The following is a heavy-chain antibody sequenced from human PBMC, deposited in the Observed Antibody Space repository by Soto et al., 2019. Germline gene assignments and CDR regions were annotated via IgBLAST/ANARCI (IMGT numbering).Heavy chain of an antibody. CDR3: ARRADILSADFDY. D-gene: IGHD3-9*01. CDR1: GGSISSSTYY. J-gene: IGHJ4*02. CDR2: IYYTGSS. V-gene: IGHV4-39*01. Sequence: QLQLQESGPGLVKPSETLSLTCTVSGGSISSSTYYWGWIRQPPGKGLEWIGSIYYTGSSYHNPSLKSRVTISVDTSKNQFSLQLSSVTAADTAVFYCARRADILSADFDYWGQGILVTVSS.